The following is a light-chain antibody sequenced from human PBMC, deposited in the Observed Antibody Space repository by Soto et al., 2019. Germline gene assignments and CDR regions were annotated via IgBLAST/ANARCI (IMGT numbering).Light chain of an antibody. V-gene: IGKV3D-15*01. CDR3: KQYNTWPPFT. Sequence: EILLTQSPATLSLSPGERATLSCRARQSIGSHLAWYQQQPGQAPRLLIHDASSRATGIPARFSGSGSGTELTLTISSLQSEDFAVYYCKQYNTWPPFTFGQGTRLEIK. CDR1: QSIGSH. CDR2: DAS. J-gene: IGKJ5*01.